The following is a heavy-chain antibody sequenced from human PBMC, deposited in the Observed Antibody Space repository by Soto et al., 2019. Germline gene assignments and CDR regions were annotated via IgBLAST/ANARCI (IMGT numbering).Heavy chain of an antibody. Sequence: ASVKVSCKASGYTFTSYGISWVRQAPGQGLEWMGWISAYNVNTNYAQKLQGRVTMTTDTSTSTAYMELRSLRSDDTAVYYCARDHSSSWYPFYYSYGMDVWGQGTTVTVSS. CDR3: ARDHSSSWYPFYYSYGMDV. D-gene: IGHD6-13*01. CDR2: ISAYNVNT. CDR1: GYTFTSYG. J-gene: IGHJ6*02. V-gene: IGHV1-18*04.